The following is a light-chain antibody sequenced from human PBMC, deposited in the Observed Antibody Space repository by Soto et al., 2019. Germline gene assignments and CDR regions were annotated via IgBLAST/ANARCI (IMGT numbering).Light chain of an antibody. Sequence: QSALTQPASVSGSPGQSITISCTGTNSDVGGYDYVSWYQQHPGKAPKLMIYEVSHRPSGVSNRFSGSRSGNTASLTISGLQAEDEADYYCSSHTSSTTLGVFGGGTQLTVL. J-gene: IGLJ3*02. CDR1: NSDVGGYDY. CDR3: SSHTSSTTLGV. V-gene: IGLV2-14*01. CDR2: EVS.